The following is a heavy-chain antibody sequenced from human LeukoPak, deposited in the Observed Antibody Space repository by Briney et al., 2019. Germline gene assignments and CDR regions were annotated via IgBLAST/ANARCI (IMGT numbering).Heavy chain of an antibody. CDR1: GFTFGSYA. CDR3: ARDPLTMVRGVFDY. D-gene: IGHD3-10*01. J-gene: IGHJ4*02. CDR2: ISGSGGST. V-gene: IGHV3-23*01. Sequence: GGSLRLSCAASGFTFGSYAMNWVRQAPGKGLEWVSAISGSGGSTYYADSVKGRFTISRDNSKNTLYLQMNSLRAEDTAVYYCARDPLTMVRGVFDYWGQGTLVTVSS.